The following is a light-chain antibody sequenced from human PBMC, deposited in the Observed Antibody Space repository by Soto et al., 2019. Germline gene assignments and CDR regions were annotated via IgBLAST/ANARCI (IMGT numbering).Light chain of an antibody. V-gene: IGKV3-15*01. CDR3: QQYNKWPPYT. CDR2: GAS. J-gene: IGKJ2*01. CDR1: QSVSSN. Sequence: EIVMTQSPATLSVSPGDRATLSCRASQSVSSNLAWYQQKPGQAPRLLIYGASSRATGIPARFSGSGSGTAFTLTIISLQSEDFAVYYCQQYNKWPPYTFGQGTKLETK.